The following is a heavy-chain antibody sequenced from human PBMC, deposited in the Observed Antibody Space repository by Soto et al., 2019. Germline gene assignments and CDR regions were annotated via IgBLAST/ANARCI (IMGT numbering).Heavy chain of an antibody. V-gene: IGHV5-51*01. J-gene: IGHJ4*02. Sequence: RVSKMQGKGLEWMGIIYPGDSDTRYSTSFQGQVTISADKSISTAYLQWSSLKASDTAMYYCAMGRITVFRGAFVSLDSWGQGPLVTAPQ. CDR2: IYPGDSDT. CDR3: AMGRITVFRGAFVSLDS. D-gene: IGHD3-10*01.